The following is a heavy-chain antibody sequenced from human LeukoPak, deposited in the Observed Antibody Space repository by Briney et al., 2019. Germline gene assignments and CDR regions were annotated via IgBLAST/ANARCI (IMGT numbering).Heavy chain of an antibody. CDR1: GGTINNYY. D-gene: IGHD3-3*01. Sequence: PSETLSLTCTVSGGTINNYYWTWIRQPPGKRLGWIGYMYYIGTTNYNPSFKSRVTMSVDPSKNQFSLQLTSVTLADTAVYYCARLPPSGSLGVTDAFDIWGQGTMVTVSS. CDR3: ARLPPSGSLGVTDAFDI. J-gene: IGHJ3*02. CDR2: MYYIGTT. V-gene: IGHV4-59*01.